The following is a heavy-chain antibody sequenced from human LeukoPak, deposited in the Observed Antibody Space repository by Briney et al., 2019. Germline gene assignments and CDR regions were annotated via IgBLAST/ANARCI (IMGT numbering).Heavy chain of an antibody. V-gene: IGHV3-30*04. D-gene: IGHD6-6*01. CDR1: GFTFSSHP. Sequence: GRSLRLSWAASGFTFSSHPMNWVRQAPGKGLEWVAVTSSDGKNKYYADSVKGRFTISRDNSKNTLYLQMNSLSAEDTAVYYCAKDRVAARRMNWFDPWGQGTLVTVSS. CDR3: AKDRVAARRMNWFDP. J-gene: IGHJ5*02. CDR2: TSSDGKNK.